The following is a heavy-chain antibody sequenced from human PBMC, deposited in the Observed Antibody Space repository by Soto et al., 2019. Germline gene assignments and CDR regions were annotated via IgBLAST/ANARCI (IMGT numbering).Heavy chain of an antibody. Sequence: PGGSLRLSCAASGFTFSNYAMHWVRQAPGKGLEWVALTSYDGNNEYYTDSVKGRFTISRDNSKNTLFLQMNRPRPEDPAVYYCAKDKGVFNWAPSYFDYWGKGALVTVSS. CDR2: TSYDGNNE. J-gene: IGHJ4*02. CDR1: GFTFSNYA. D-gene: IGHD1-1*01. V-gene: IGHV3-30*18. CDR3: AKDKGVFNWAPSYFDY.